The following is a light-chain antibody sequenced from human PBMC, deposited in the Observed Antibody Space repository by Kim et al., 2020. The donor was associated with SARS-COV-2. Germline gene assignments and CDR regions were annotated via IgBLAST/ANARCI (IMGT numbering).Light chain of an antibody. J-gene: IGLJ1*01. Sequence: QSALTQPPSASGSPGQSATISCTGSSSDIGAYENVSWYQQHPGKAPKLMISEVSKRSSGVPDRFSASKSGNTASLTVSGLQAEDEADYYCCSYARTSYVFGTGTKVTVL. CDR1: SSDIGAYEN. CDR2: EVS. V-gene: IGLV2-8*01. CDR3: CSYARTSYV.